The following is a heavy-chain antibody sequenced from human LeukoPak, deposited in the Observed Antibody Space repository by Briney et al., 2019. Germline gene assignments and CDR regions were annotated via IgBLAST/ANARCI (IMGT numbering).Heavy chain of an antibody. CDR1: GYTFTSYA. J-gene: IGHJ6*03. CDR3: ARDGRITMVRGVIIRRDYYYMDV. Sequence: GASVKVSCKASGYTFTSYAMNWVRQAPGQGLEWMGWISAYNGNTNYAQKLQGRVTMTTDTSTSTAYMELRSLRSDDTAVYYCARDGRITMVRGVIIRRDYYYMDVWGKGTTVTISS. V-gene: IGHV1-18*01. D-gene: IGHD3-10*01. CDR2: ISAYNGNT.